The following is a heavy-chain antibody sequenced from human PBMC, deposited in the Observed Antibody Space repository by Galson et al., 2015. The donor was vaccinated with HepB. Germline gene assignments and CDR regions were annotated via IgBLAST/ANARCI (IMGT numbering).Heavy chain of an antibody. CDR1: GFTFSSYA. D-gene: IGHD6-6*01. V-gene: IGHV3-23*01. CDR2: ISGSGGST. J-gene: IGHJ6*02. CDR3: ARTHRPTYYYYGMDV. Sequence: SLRLSCAASGFTFSSYAMSWVRQAPGKGLEWVSAISGSGGSTYYADSVKGRFTISRDNSKNTLYLQMNSLRAEDTAVYYCARTHRPTYYYYGMDVWGQGTTVTVSS.